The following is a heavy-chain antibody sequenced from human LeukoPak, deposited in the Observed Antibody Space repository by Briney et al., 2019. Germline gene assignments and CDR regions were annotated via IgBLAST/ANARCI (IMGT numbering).Heavy chain of an antibody. CDR3: ARDLSGSSGWYYNWFDP. D-gene: IGHD6-19*01. Sequence: ASVKVSCKASGYTFTGYYMHWVRQAPGQGLEWMGWINPNSGGTNYAQKFQGRVTMTRDTSISTAYMELSRLRSDDTAVYYCARDLSGSSGWYYNWFDPWGQGTLVTVSS. J-gene: IGHJ5*02. V-gene: IGHV1-2*02. CDR1: GYTFTGYY. CDR2: INPNSGGT.